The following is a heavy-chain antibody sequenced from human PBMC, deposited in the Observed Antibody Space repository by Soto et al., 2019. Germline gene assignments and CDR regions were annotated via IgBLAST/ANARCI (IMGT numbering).Heavy chain of an antibody. D-gene: IGHD2-15*01. CDR3: ARRYCSGGRCSDAFDI. V-gene: IGHV3-48*01. CDR2: ISGSSTTI. J-gene: IGHJ3*02. Sequence: GGSLRLSCAASGFTFSTYSMNWGRQAPWKGLEWVSYISGSSTTIYYAASVKGRFTISRDNAMNSLYLQMNSLRAEDTAVYYCARRYCSGGRCSDAFDIWGQGTLVTVS. CDR1: GFTFSTYS.